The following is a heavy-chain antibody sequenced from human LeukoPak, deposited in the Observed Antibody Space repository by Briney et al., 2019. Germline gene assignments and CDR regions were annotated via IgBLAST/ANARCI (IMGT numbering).Heavy chain of an antibody. J-gene: IGHJ4*02. CDR2: IYYSGST. D-gene: IGHD6-6*01. V-gene: IGHV4-39*01. CDR3: AGHGIAARGSFDS. Sequence: SETLSLTCTVSGGSIGSSYYYWGWIRQPPGRGLEWIGSIYYSGSTYYNPSLKSRVTISEDTSKNQFSLKLNSVTAADTAVYYWAGHGIAARGSFDSGGQGPLVTVSS. CDR1: GGSIGSSYYY.